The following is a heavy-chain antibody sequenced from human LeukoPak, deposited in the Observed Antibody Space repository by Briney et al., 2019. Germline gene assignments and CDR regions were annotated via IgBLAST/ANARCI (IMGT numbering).Heavy chain of an antibody. V-gene: IGHV3-74*01. CDR2: LNDDGSTT. CDR1: GFTFSSSW. D-gene: IGHD4-17*01. J-gene: IGHJ3*02. CDR3: TFSSYGDHVGVDAFDI. Sequence: GGSLRLSCAASGFTFSSSWMHWVRQSPGKGLVWVPRLNDDGSTTTYADSVKGRFTISRDNAKNTVYLQMDSLSAEDTSMYYCTFSSYGDHVGVDAFDIWGQGTMVTVSS.